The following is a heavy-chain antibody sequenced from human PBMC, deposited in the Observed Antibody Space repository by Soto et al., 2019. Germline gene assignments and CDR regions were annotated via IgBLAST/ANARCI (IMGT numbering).Heavy chain of an antibody. J-gene: IGHJ6*02. CDR2: MNPNSGNT. V-gene: IGHV1-8*01. CDR1: GYTFTSYD. CDR3: ARARVDMVRGVYYYYGMDV. D-gene: IGHD3-10*01. Sequence: ASVKVSCKASGYTFTSYDISWVRQATGQGLEWMGWMNPNSGNTGYAQKFQGRVTMTRNTSISTAYMELSSLRSEDTAVYYCARARVDMVRGVYYYYGMDVWGQGTTVTVS.